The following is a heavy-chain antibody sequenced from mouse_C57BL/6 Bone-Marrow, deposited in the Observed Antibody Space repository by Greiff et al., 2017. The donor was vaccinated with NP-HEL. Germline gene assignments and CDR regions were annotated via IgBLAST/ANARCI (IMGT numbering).Heavy chain of an antibody. D-gene: IGHD1-1*01. CDR3: VYGSSSFAY. Sequence: EVKLQQSGAELVKPGASVKLSCTASGFNINDYYMHWVKQRTEQGLEWIGRIDPEDGETKYAPKFQGKATITADTSSNTAYLQLSSLTSEDTAVYYCVYGSSSFAYWGQGTLVTVSA. CDR2: IDPEDGET. J-gene: IGHJ3*01. CDR1: GFNINDYY. V-gene: IGHV14-2*01.